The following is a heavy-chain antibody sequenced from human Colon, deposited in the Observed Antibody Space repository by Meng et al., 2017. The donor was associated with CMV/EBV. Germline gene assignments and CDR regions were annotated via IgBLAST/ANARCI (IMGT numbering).Heavy chain of an antibody. D-gene: IGHD3-3*01. CDR2: ISGSGSSS. J-gene: IGHJ4*02. CDR1: GFTFSDYA. CDR3: AKGAAYFDFWSLPD. Sequence: GESLKISCVVPGFTFSDYAMTWVRRGPGKGLEWVAAISGSGSSSYYTDSVKGRFTISRDNSKNALFLQLDRLTADDTAVYFCAKGAAYFDFWSLPDWGQGTLVTVSS. V-gene: IGHV3-23*01.